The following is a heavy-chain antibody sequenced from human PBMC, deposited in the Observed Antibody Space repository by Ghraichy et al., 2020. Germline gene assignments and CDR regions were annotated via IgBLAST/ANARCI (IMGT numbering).Heavy chain of an antibody. CDR1: GGSITSSSHY. D-gene: IGHD6-13*01. CDR3: ARMAAADDYLYYGLDV. V-gene: IGHV4-39*01. CDR2: IYFSGST. J-gene: IGHJ6*02. Sequence: SETLSLTCTVSGGSITSSSHYWGWIRQPPGKGLEWMGYIYFSGSTYYNPSLKTRVTISVDTSKNQFSLKLNFVTATDTAVYYCARMAAADDYLYYGLDVWGQGTTVAVSS.